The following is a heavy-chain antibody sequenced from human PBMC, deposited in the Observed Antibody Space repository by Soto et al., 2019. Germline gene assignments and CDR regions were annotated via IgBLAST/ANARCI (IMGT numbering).Heavy chain of an antibody. CDR1: VGSINSGDYY. CDR2: ISYSGIT. CDR3: ARRYCGGRNCYSYFDF. D-gene: IGHD2-15*01. Sequence: SETLSLTCTVSVGSINSGDYYWSWIRQPPGKGLEWIGYISYSGITYYNPSLKSRLTISVDTSKNQFSLKLTSVTAADTAVYYCARRYCGGRNCYSYFDFWGQGTLGTVSS. V-gene: IGHV4-30-4*01. J-gene: IGHJ4*02.